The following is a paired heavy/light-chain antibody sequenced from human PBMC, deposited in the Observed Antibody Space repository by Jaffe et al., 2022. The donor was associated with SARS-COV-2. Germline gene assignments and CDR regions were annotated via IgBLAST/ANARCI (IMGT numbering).Light chain of an antibody. Sequence: QSVLTQPPSASGTPGQRVTISCSGSSSNIGSNTVNWYQQLPGTAPKLLIYSNNQRPSGVPDRFSGSKSGTSASLAISGLQSEDEADYYCAAWSDSLNARVFGGGTKLTVL. J-gene: IGLJ3*02. CDR1: SSNIGSNT. CDR3: AAWSDSLNARV. V-gene: IGLV1-44*01. CDR2: SNN.
Heavy chain of an antibody. CDR1: GYSFTSYW. Sequence: EVQLVQSGAEVKKPGESLRISCKGSGYSFTSYWISWVRQMPGKGLEWIGRIDPSDSYTNYSPSIQGHVTISADKSITTAYLQWSSLKASDTAMYYCATTPNRSGTSVANVDYWGQGTLVTVSS. V-gene: IGHV5-10-1*03. CDR2: IDPSDSYT. J-gene: IGHJ4*02. D-gene: IGHD4-17*01. CDR3: ATTPNRSGTSVANVDY.